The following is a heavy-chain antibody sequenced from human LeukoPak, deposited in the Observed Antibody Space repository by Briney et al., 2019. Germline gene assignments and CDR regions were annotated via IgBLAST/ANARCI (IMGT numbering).Heavy chain of an antibody. D-gene: IGHD6-19*01. CDR2: ISYDGSNK. J-gene: IGHJ4*02. CDR3: ARSLYSSGQYYFDY. Sequence: GGSLRLSCAVSGFTFSSYAMHWVRQAPGKGLEWVAVISYDGSNKYYADSVKGRFTISRDNSKNTLYLQMNSLRAEDTAVYYCARSLYSSGQYYFDYWGQGTLVTVSS. V-gene: IGHV3-30*04. CDR1: GFTFSSYA.